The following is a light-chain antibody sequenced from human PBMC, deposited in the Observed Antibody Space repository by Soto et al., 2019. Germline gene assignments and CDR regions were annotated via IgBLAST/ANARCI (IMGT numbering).Light chain of an antibody. CDR1: QSVSSY. V-gene: IGKV3-15*01. CDR2: GAS. Sequence: EILLTQSPATLSLSPGEGATLSCRASQSVSSYLAWYQQKPGQSPRLLIYGASTRAPGIPARFSGSGSGTEFTLTISSLQSEDFAVYYCQQYNNWPRTFGQGTKVDI. CDR3: QQYNNWPRT. J-gene: IGKJ1*01.